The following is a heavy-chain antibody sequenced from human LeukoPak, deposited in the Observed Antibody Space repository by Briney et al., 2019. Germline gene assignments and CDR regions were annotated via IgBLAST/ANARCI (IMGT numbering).Heavy chain of an antibody. CDR2: IKQDESEK. CDR1: GFTFSSYW. J-gene: IGHJ5*02. D-gene: IGHD2-2*02. V-gene: IGHV3-7*01. CDR3: ATHIVVVPAAIGWFDP. Sequence: GGSLRLSCAASGFTFSSYWMSWVRQAPGKGLEWVANIKQDESEKYYVDSVKGRFTISRDNAKNSLYLQMNSLRAEDTAVYYCATHIVVVPAAIGWFDPWGQGTLVTVSS.